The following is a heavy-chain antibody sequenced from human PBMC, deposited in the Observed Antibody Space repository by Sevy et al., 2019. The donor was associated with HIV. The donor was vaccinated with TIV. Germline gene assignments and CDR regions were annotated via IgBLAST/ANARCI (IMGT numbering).Heavy chain of an antibody. V-gene: IGHV4-30-4*01. J-gene: IGHJ5*02. CDR2: IYYSGST. CDR1: GGSISSGDYY. D-gene: IGHD1-7*01. CDR3: ATVGGTTPNYEGVWFDP. Sequence: SETLSLTCTVSGGSISSGDYYWSWIRQPPGKGLEWIGYIYYSGSTYYNPSLKSRVTISVDTSKNQFSLKLSSVTAADTAVYYCATVGGTTPNYEGVWFDPWGQGTLVTVSS.